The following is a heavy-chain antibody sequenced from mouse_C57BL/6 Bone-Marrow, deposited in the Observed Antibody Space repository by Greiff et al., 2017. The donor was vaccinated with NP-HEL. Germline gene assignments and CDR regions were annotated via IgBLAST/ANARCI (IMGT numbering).Heavy chain of an antibody. CDR3: AIITTLVAGGFDY. Sequence: VQLQQSGPELFPPGASVKISCKASGYSFTDYNMNWVQQSNGTMPSLVCFLNPHYRTTSCNQKFKGKATLTVDQSSSTAYMQLNSLTSEDSAVYSCAIITTLVAGGFDYWGQGTTLTVSS. CDR1: GYSFTDYN. D-gene: IGHD1-1*01. V-gene: IGHV1-39*01. J-gene: IGHJ2*01. CDR2: LNPHYRTT.